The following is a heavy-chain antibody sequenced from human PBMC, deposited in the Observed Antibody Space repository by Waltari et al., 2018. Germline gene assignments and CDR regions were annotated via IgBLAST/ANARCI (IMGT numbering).Heavy chain of an antibody. V-gene: IGHV4-61*02. D-gene: IGHD5-12*01. CDR2: IYTSGST. Sequence: QVQLQESGPGLVKPSQTLSLTCTVSGGSISSGSYYWIWLRQPAGKGLEWMGRIYTSGSTNYNPSHKSRVTISVDTSKNQFSLKLSSVTAADTAVYYCARESGYDYGYYYYGMDVWGQGTTVTVSS. CDR1: GGSISSGSYY. J-gene: IGHJ6*02. CDR3: ARESGYDYGYYYYGMDV.